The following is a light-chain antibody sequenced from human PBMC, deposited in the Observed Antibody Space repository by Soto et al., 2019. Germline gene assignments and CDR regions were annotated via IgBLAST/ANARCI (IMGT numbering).Light chain of an antibody. CDR3: QQYNNWPRT. J-gene: IGKJ1*01. V-gene: IGKV3-15*01. CDR2: GAS. CDR1: QSVSSN. Sequence: EIVMTQSPATLFVSPGERVTLSCRASQSVSSNLAWYQQKPGQAPRLLIYGASTRATGIPARFSGSGSGTEFTLTISSLQSEDFVVYYCQQYNNWPRTFGQGTKVDI.